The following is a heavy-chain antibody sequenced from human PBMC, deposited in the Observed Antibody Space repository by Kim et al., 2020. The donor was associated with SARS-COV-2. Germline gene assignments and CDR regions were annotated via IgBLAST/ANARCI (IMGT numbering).Heavy chain of an antibody. Sequence: SETLSLTCAVSGGSISSSNWWSWVRQPPGKGLEWIGEIYHSGSTNYNPSLKSRDTISVDKSKNQFSLKLSSVTAADTAVYYCARPVRGRSMDVWGQGTTVTVSS. J-gene: IGHJ6*02. CDR2: IYHSGST. CDR3: ARPVRGRSMDV. CDR1: GGSISSSNW. V-gene: IGHV4-4*02. D-gene: IGHD3-10*01.